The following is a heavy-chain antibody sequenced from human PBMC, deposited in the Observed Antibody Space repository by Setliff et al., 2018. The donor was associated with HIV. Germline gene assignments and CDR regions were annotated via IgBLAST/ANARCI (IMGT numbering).Heavy chain of an antibody. CDR1: GFRVTDTY. CDR3: AKGGYVGAYYVAGY. Sequence: PGGSLRLSCAASGFRVTDTYMAWVRQAPGKGLEWVTLIYKAGKTYYADFVKGRFTVARDDTKNTVSLQMTNLEPGDTAMYYCAKGGYVGAYYVAGYWGQGAKVTVSS. CDR2: IYKAGKT. V-gene: IGHV3-53*01. D-gene: IGHD1-26*01. J-gene: IGHJ4*02.